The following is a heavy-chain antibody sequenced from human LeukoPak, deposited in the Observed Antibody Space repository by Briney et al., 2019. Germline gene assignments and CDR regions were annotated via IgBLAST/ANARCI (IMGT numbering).Heavy chain of an antibody. CDR1: GFTFRNYG. CDR2: IWSDGNNR. CDR3: AKDPGASVSGFYMDV. J-gene: IGHJ6*03. V-gene: IGHV3-30*02. Sequence: PGGSLRLSCAASGFTFRNYGMHWLRQATGKGLEWVSFIWSDGNNRFYADSVKGRFTISRDNSKNMLYLQMDTLRAEDTALYYCAKDPGASVSGFYMDVWGKGTTVIVSS. D-gene: IGHD2-8*02.